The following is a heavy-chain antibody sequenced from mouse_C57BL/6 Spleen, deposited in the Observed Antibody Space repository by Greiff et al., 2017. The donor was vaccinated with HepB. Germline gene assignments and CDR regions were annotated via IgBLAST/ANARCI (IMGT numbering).Heavy chain of an antibody. Sequence: EVQLQQSGPELVKPGASVKISCKASGYTFTDYYMNWVKQSHGKSLEWIGDINPNNGGTSYNQKFKGKATLTVYKSSSTAYMELRSLTSEDSAVYYCARGDYYDYDGAWFAYWGQGTLVTVSA. CDR1: GYTFTDYY. J-gene: IGHJ3*01. CDR3: ARGDYYDYDGAWFAY. CDR2: INPNNGGT. D-gene: IGHD2-4*01. V-gene: IGHV1-26*01.